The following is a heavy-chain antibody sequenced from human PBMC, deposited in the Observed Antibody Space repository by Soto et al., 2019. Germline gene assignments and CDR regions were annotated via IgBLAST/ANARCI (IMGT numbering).Heavy chain of an antibody. J-gene: IGHJ4*02. CDR2: IKQDGSEK. V-gene: IGHV3-7*05. D-gene: IGHD6-19*01. CDR1: GFTFSSYW. Sequence: GGSLRLSCAASGFTFSSYWMSWVRQAPGKGLEWVANIKQDGSEKYYVDSVKGRFTISRDNAKNSLYLQMNSLRAEDTAVYYCARDRDSSGWYSGYLDYWGQGTLVTVSS. CDR3: ARDRDSSGWYSGYLDY.